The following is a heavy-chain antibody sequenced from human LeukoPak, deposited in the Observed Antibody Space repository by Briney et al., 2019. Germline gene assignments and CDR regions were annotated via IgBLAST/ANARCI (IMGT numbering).Heavy chain of an antibody. CDR2: IIPIFGAA. D-gene: IGHD2-2*01. J-gene: IGHJ6*03. V-gene: IGHV1-69*13. CDR1: GGTFTSYA. Sequence: GASVKVSCKASGGTFTSYAISWVRQAPGQGLEWMGGIIPIFGAANYAQKFQGRVTITADESTSTAYMELSSLRSEDTAVYYCARGGYCSRTSCHSDYYSYYYMDVWGKGTTVTVSS. CDR3: ARGGYCSRTSCHSDYYSYYYMDV.